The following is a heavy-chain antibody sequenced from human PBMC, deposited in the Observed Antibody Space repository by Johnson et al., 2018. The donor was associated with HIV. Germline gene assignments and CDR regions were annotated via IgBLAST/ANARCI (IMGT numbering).Heavy chain of an antibody. CDR2: ISYDGSNK. D-gene: IGHD2-2*01. J-gene: IGHJ3*02. V-gene: IGHV3-30*04. CDR3: ARPDRVNSIVVVPAGAFDI. CDR1: GFTFSSYA. Sequence: QVQLVESGGGVVQPGRSLRLSCAASGFTFSSYAMHWVRQAPGKGLEWVAVISYDGSNKYYADSVKGRFTTSRDDSKNTLYLQMNSLRAEHTAVYYCARPDRVNSIVVVPAGAFDIWGQGTMVTVSS.